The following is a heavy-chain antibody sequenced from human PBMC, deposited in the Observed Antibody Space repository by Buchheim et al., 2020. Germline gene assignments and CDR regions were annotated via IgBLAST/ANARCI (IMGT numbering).Heavy chain of an antibody. D-gene: IGHD6-13*01. CDR2: IYYSGST. J-gene: IGHJ4*02. V-gene: IGHV4-59*01. Sequence: QVQLQESGPGLVKPSETLSLTCTVPGGSISSYYWSWIRQPPGKGLEWIGYIYYSGSTNYNPSLKSRVTISVDTSKNQFSLKLSSVTAADTAVYYCARDVSSSWYFDYWGQGTL. CDR3: ARDVSSSWYFDY. CDR1: GGSISSYY.